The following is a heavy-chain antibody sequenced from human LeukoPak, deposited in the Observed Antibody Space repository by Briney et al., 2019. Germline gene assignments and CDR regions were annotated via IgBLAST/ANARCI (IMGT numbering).Heavy chain of an antibody. CDR2: INHSGST. V-gene: IGHV4-34*01. Sequence: PSETLSLTCAVYGGSFSGDYWSWIRQPPGKGLEWIGEINHSGSTNYNPSLKSRVTISVDTSKNQFSLKPSSVAVADTAVYYCARLNVFDYWGQGTLVTVSS. CDR3: ARLNVFDY. CDR1: GGSFSGDY. J-gene: IGHJ4*02.